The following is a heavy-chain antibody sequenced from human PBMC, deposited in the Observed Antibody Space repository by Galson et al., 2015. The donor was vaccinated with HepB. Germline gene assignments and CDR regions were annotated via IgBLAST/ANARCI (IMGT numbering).Heavy chain of an antibody. J-gene: IGHJ4*02. CDR1: GFTFSSYA. CDR2: ISGSGGST. CDR3: AKDRGSVWIAVAGTFDY. V-gene: IGHV3-23*01. Sequence: SLRLSCAASGFTFSSYAMSWVRQAPGKGLEWVSAISGSGGSTYYADSVKGRFTISRDNSKNTLYLQMNSLRAEDTAVYYCAKDRGSVWIAVAGTFDYWGQGTLVTVSS. D-gene: IGHD6-19*01.